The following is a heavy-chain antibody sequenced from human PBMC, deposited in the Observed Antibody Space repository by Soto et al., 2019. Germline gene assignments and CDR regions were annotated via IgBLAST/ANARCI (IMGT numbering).Heavy chain of an antibody. CDR3: AASIFYYGMDV. J-gene: IGHJ6*02. Sequence: PGESLKISCKGSGYTFTNYWIGWVRQMPGKGLEWMGIIYPGDSDTKYNPSFQGQVTISADKSITTTYLQWSSLKASDTTIYYCAASIFYYGMDVWGQGTTVTVSS. CDR1: GYTFTNYW. V-gene: IGHV5-51*01. CDR2: IYPGDSDT.